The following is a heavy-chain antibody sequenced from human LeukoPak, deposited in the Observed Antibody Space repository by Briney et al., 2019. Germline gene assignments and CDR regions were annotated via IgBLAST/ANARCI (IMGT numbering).Heavy chain of an antibody. CDR3: ARVNYSDSSGRPFDS. CDR1: GGSISSSSYY. CDR2: IYYSGST. D-gene: IGHD3-22*01. Sequence: SETLSLTCTVSGGSISSSSYYWGWIRQPPGKGLEWIGSIYYSGSTYYNPSLKSRVTISVDTSKNQFSLILSSVTAADTAVYYCARVNYSDSSGRPFDSWGQGTLVTVSS. J-gene: IGHJ4*02. V-gene: IGHV4-39*01.